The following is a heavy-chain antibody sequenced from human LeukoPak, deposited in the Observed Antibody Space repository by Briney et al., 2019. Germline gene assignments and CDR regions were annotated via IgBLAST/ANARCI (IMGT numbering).Heavy chain of an antibody. J-gene: IGHJ6*02. CDR2: VQTKPKSYAT. CDR3: ARGLYGMDV. V-gene: IGHV3-73*01. Sequence: PGGSLKLSCAASGFTFSGSDIHWVRQASGKGLEWVGRVQTKPKSYATAYAASLKGRFIISRDDSVNTAYLQMNSLRDEDTAVYYCARGLYGMDVWGQGTTVTVSS. CDR1: GFTFSGSD.